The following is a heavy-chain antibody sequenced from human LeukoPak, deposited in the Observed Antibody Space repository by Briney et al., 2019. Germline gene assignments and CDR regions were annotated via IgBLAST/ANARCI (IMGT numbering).Heavy chain of an antibody. V-gene: IGHV1-46*01. D-gene: IGHD2-21*02. CDR3: ARVPKGDHFDY. J-gene: IGHJ4*02. Sequence: ASVKVSCKASGYTFASYYMHWVRQAPGQGLEWMGIINPSGGSTSYAQKFQGRVTMTRDTSTSTVYMELSSLRSEDTAVYYCARVPKGDHFDYWGQGTLVTVSS. CDR1: GYTFASYY. CDR2: INPSGGST.